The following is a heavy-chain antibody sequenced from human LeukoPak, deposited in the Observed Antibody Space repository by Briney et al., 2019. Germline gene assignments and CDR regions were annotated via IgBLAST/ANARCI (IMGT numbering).Heavy chain of an antibody. D-gene: IGHD3-10*01. CDR3: GRFGELGLWAFGI. J-gene: IGHJ3*02. CDR1: GGSISSYY. CDR2: IYYSGST. Sequence: SEALSLTCTVSGGSISSYYWSWIRQPPGKGLEWIGYIYYSGSTNYNPSLKSRVTISVDTSKNQFSLKLSSVTAADTAVYYCGRFGELGLWAFGIWGQGTMVTVSS. V-gene: IGHV4-59*01.